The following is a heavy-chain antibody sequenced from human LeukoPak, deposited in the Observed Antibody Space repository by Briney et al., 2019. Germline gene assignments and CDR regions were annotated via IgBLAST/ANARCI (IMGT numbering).Heavy chain of an antibody. Sequence: GGSLRLSCAASGFTFSGYRMNWVRQAPGKGLEWVSSITSRSNHIDYADSVKGRFTISRDNAKNSLYLQMNSLRAEDTAVYYCARWRYSSSPSRWYFDYWGQGTLVTVSS. J-gene: IGHJ4*02. CDR3: ARWRYSSSPSRWYFDY. D-gene: IGHD6-13*01. CDR2: ITSRSNHI. CDR1: GFTFSGYR. V-gene: IGHV3-21*04.